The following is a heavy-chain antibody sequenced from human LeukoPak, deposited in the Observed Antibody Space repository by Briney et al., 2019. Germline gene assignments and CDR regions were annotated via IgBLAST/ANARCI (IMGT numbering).Heavy chain of an antibody. CDR2: ISSSSSYI. D-gene: IGHD3-3*01. Sequence: GGSLRLSCAASGFTFSSYSMNWVRQAPGKGLEWVSSISSSSSYIYYADSVKGRFTISRDNAKNSLYLQMNSLRAEDTAVYYCARDQSIHDFWSGYSGGYGMDVWGQGTTVTVSS. V-gene: IGHV3-21*01. CDR1: GFTFSSYS. CDR3: ARDQSIHDFWSGYSGGYGMDV. J-gene: IGHJ6*02.